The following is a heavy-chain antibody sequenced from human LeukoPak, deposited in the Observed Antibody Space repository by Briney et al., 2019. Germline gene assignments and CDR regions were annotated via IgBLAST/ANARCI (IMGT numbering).Heavy chain of an antibody. CDR3: TTVGLSGYYDSRGYYYFDY. CDR2: IKRKSDGGTT. J-gene: IGHJ4*02. CDR1: GFTFSNAW. D-gene: IGHD3-22*01. V-gene: IGHV3-15*01. Sequence: GGSLRLSCAASGFTFSNAWMSWVRQAPGKGREGIGRIKRKSDGGTTDYAAPVKGRFTISRDDSKNTLYLQMNSLKTEDTAVYYCTTVGLSGYYDSRGYYYFDYWGQGTLVTVSS.